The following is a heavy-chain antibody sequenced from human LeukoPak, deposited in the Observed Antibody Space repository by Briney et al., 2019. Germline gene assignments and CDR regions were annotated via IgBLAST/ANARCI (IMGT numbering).Heavy chain of an antibody. CDR3: ANLGDDRDYVWGSYRSDNSDY. V-gene: IGHV3-23*01. CDR1: GFTFSSYA. Sequence: PGGSLRLSCAASGFTFSSYAMRWVRQAPGKGPEWVSAISGSGGSTYYADSVKGRFTISRDNSKNTLYLQMYSLRAEDTAVYYCANLGDDRDYVWGSYRSDNSDYWGQGTLVTVSS. D-gene: IGHD3-16*02. J-gene: IGHJ4*02. CDR2: ISGSGGST.